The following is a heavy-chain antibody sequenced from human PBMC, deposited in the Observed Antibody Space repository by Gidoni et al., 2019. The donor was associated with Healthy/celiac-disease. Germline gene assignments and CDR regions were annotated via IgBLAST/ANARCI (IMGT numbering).Heavy chain of an antibody. CDR3: ARGPRVVTPGAAGKIDY. V-gene: IGHV1-69*04. Sequence: PGQGLEWMGRIIPILGIANYAQKFQGRVTITADKSTSTAYMELSSLRSEDTAVYYCARGPRVVTPGAAGKIDYWGQGTLVTVSS. D-gene: IGHD2-21*02. CDR2: IIPILGIA. J-gene: IGHJ4*02.